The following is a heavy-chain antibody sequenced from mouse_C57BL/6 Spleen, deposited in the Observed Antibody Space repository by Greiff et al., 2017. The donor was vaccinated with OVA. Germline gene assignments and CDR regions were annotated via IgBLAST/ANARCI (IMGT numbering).Heavy chain of an antibody. V-gene: IGHV1-15*01. CDR1: GYTFTDYE. CDR3: TRRGGYYVDY. Sequence: ESGAELVRPGASVTLSCKASGYTFTDYEMHWVKQTPVHGLEWIGAIDPETGGTAYNQKFKGKAILTAAKSSSTAYMELRRLTSEDSAVYYVTRRGGYYVDYWGQGTTLTVSS. J-gene: IGHJ2*01. CDR2: IDPETGGT.